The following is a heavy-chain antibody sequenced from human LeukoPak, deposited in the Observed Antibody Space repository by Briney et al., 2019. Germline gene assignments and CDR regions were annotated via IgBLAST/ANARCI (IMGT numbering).Heavy chain of an antibody. CDR1: GFTFDDYG. CDR3: ARVRYCSSTSCYWHFDY. J-gene: IGHJ4*02. V-gene: IGHV3-20*04. Sequence: GGSLRLSCAASGFTFDDYGMCWVRQAPGKGLEWGSGFNWNGGSTGYADSVKGRFTIYRDNAKNSLYLQMNSLRAEDTALYYCARVRYCSSTSCYWHFDYWGQGTLVTVSS. CDR2: FNWNGGST. D-gene: IGHD2-2*01.